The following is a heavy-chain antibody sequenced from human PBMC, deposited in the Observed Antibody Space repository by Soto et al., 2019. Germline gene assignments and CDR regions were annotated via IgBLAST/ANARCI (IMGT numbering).Heavy chain of an antibody. J-gene: IGHJ4*02. CDR3: ARHPGRLQPDY. Sequence: QVQLQESCPGLVKPSETLSLTCSVSGGSISSYYWSWIRQPPGKGLEWIGYIYYSGSTNYNPSLKSRVTISVDTSKNQFSLKLSSVTAADTAVYYCARHPGRLQPDYWGQGTLVTVSS. V-gene: IGHV4-59*08. CDR2: IYYSGST. D-gene: IGHD1-1*01. CDR1: GGSISSYY.